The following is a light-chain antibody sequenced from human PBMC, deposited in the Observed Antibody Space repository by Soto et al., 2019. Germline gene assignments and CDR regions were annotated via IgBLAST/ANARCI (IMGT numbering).Light chain of an antibody. CDR3: ISYTSSSTRV. CDR2: DVS. CDR1: SSDVGGYNY. J-gene: IGLJ2*01. V-gene: IGLV2-14*01. Sequence: QSVLTQPASVSGSPGQSITISCTGTSSDVGGYNYVSWYQQHPGKAPKLMIYDVSNRPLGVSNRFSGSKSGNTASLTISGLQAEDEADYYCISYTSSSTRVFGGGTKLPVL.